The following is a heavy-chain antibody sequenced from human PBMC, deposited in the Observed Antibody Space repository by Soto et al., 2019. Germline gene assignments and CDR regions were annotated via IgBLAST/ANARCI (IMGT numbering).Heavy chain of an antibody. V-gene: IGHV4-34*01. CDR2: INHSGST. CDR3: ARGGRIAVAGTIDY. J-gene: IGHJ4*02. CDR1: GGSFSGYY. D-gene: IGHD6-19*01. Sequence: LSLTCAVYGGSFSGYYWSWIRQPPGKGLEWIGEINHSGSTNYNPSLKSRVTISVDTSKNQFSLKLSSVTAADTAVYYCARGGRIAVAGTIDYWGQGTLVTVSS.